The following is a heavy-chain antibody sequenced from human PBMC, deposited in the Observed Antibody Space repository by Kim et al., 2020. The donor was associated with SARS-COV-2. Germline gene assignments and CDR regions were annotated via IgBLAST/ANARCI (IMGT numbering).Heavy chain of an antibody. D-gene: IGHD2-15*01. CDR3: ARHPRGYCSGGSCYRIIPDAFDI. V-gene: IGHV4-39*01. J-gene: IGHJ3*02. Sequence: SETLSLTCTVSGGSISSSSYYWGWIRQPPGKGLEWIGSIYYSGSTYYNPSLKSRVTISVDTSKNQFSLKLSSVTAADTAVYYCARHPRGYCSGGSCYRIIPDAFDIGGQGTMVTVSS. CDR2: IYYSGST. CDR1: GGSISSSSYY.